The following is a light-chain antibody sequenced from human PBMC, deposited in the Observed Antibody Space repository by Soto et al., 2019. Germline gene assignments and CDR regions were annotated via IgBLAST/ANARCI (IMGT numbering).Light chain of an antibody. CDR1: QSVSSSY. CDR3: HQYGSSPLT. J-gene: IGKJ4*01. Sequence: EIVLTQSPGTLSLSPGERATLSFRASQSVSSSYLAWYQQKPGQAPRLLIYGASSRATGIPDRFSGSGSGRDFTLTISRLEPEDFAVYYCHQYGSSPLTFGGGTKVEIK. V-gene: IGKV3-20*01. CDR2: GAS.